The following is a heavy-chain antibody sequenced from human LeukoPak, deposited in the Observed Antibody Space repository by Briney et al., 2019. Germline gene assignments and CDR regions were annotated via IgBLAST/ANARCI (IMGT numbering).Heavy chain of an antibody. Sequence: GGSLRLSCVTSGFNFSDCRMTWVRQAPGKGLQWVANVNRDGTEKHFLDSVEGRFTISRDNAKKSLYLQMSSLRPQDTAVYFCVRGDWYFESWGQGTLVTVSS. J-gene: IGHJ4*02. D-gene: IGHD2-21*01. CDR1: GFNFSDCR. V-gene: IGHV3-7*04. CDR3: VRGDWYFES. CDR2: VNRDGTEK.